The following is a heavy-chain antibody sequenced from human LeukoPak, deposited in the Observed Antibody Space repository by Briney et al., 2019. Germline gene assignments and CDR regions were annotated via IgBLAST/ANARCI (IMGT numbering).Heavy chain of an antibody. D-gene: IGHD4-17*01. CDR1: GGSFSGYY. V-gene: IGHV4-59*01. J-gene: IGHJ4*02. CDR2: IYYSGST. CDR3: ARADHDYGSDY. Sequence: PSETLSLTCAVYGGSFSGYYWSWIRQPPGKGLEWIGYIYYSGSTNYNPSLKSRVTISVDTSKNQFSLKLSSVTAADTAVYYCARADHDYGSDYWGQGTLVTVSS.